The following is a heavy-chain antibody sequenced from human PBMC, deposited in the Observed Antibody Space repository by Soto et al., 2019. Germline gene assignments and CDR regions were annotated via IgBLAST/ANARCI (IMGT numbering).Heavy chain of an antibody. V-gene: IGHV1-46*01. D-gene: IGHD6-13*01. J-gene: IGHJ5*02. CDR3: ARWREVAGYSSSWENWFDP. CDR2: INPSGGST. Sequence: GASVKVSCKASGYTFTSYYMHWARQAPGQGLEWMGIINPSGGSTSYAQKFQGRVTMTRDTSTSTVYMELSSLRSEDTAVYYCARWREVAGYSSSWENWFDPWGQGTLVTVSS. CDR1: GYTFTSYY.